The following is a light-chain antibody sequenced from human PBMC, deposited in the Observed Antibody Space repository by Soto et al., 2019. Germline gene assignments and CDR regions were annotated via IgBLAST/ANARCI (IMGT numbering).Light chain of an antibody. J-gene: IGLJ3*02. V-gene: IGLV2-14*01. Sequence: QSALTQPASVSGSPGQSITISCTGTTSDVGSYNYVSWYQKNPGKAPKLLVYDVSNRPSGVSNRFSGSKSGNTASLTISGLQPEEEADYYCSSYTSSSTWVFGGGTKLTVL. CDR2: DVS. CDR1: TSDVGSYNY. CDR3: SSYTSSSTWV.